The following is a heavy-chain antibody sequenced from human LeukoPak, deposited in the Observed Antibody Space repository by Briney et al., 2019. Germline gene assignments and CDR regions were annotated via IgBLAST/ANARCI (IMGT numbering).Heavy chain of an antibody. D-gene: IGHD1-14*01. Sequence: PGGSLRLSCAASGFGFSNYDMHWVRQAPGKGLEWVAIIWLDGRATYYGDSVKGRFTISRDNSKNILYLQMNDLRVEDTAVYYCARDLNREDFDYWGQGTLVAVSS. J-gene: IGHJ4*02. V-gene: IGHV3-33*01. CDR1: GFGFSNYD. CDR2: IWLDGRAT. CDR3: ARDLNREDFDY.